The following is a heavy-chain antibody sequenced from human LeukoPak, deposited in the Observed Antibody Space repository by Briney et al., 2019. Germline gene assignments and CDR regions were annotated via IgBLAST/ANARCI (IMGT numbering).Heavy chain of an antibody. V-gene: IGHV3-33*01. CDR3: ARVGIVVDDDAFDI. CDR2: IWYDGSNK. Sequence: PGGSLRLSCAASGFTFSSYGMHWVRQAPGKGLEWVAVIWYDGSNKYYADSVKGRFTISRDNSKNTLYLQMNSLRAEDTAVYYCARVGIVVDDDAFDIWGQGTMVTVSS. CDR1: GFTFSSYG. J-gene: IGHJ3*02. D-gene: IGHD3-22*01.